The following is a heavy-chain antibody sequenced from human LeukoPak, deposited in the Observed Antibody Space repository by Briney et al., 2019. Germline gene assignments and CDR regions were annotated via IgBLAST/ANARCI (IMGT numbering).Heavy chain of an antibody. J-gene: IGHJ4*02. CDR1: GFTFSSYG. V-gene: IGHV3-30*02. D-gene: IGHD3-10*01. CDR2: IRYDGSNK. CDR3: AKRGPGSPQSGKYYFDY. Sequence: GGSLRLSCAASGFTFSSYGMHWVRQAPGKGLEWVAFIRYDGSNKYYADSVKGRFTISRDNSKNTLYLQMNSLRAEDTAVYYCAKRGPGSPQSGKYYFDYWGQGTLVTVSS.